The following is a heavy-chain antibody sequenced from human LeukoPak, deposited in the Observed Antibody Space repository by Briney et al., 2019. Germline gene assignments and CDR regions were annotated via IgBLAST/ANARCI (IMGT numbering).Heavy chain of an antibody. D-gene: IGHD2-2*01. CDR2: INHSGST. CDR1: GFTFSSYA. Sequence: GSLRLSCAASGFTFSSYAMSWVRQPPGKGLEWIGEINHSGSTNYNPSLKSRVTISVDTSKNQFSLKLSSVTAADTAVYYCARSVVPAEDYYYGMDVWGQGTTVTVSS. V-gene: IGHV4-34*01. CDR3: ARSVVPAEDYYYGMDV. J-gene: IGHJ6*02.